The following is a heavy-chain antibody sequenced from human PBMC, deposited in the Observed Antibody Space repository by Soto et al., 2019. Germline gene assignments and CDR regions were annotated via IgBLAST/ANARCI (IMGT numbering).Heavy chain of an antibody. D-gene: IGHD1-1*01. CDR3: ARDPLAGPYHYYYYRDV. Sequence: EVQLVESGGGLVQPGGSLRLSCAASGFTFSSYWMSWVRQAPGKGLEWVANIKQDGSEKYYVDSVKGRFTISRDNAKNSLYLQMNSLGAEDTAVYYCARDPLAGPYHYYYYRDVWGKGTTVTVSS. CDR1: GFTFSSYW. J-gene: IGHJ6*03. V-gene: IGHV3-7*01. CDR2: IKQDGSEK.